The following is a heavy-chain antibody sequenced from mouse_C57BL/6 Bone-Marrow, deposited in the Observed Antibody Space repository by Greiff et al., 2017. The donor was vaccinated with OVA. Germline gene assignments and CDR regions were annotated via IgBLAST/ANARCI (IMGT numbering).Heavy chain of an antibody. CDR1: GYTFTSYW. J-gene: IGHJ2*01. CDR2: IDPSDSET. D-gene: IGHD4-1*01. V-gene: IGHV1-52*01. Sequence: VQLQQSGAELVRPGSSVKLSCKASGYTFTSYWMHWVKQRPIQGLEWIGNIDPSDSETHYNQKFKDKATLTVDKSSSTAYMQLNSLTSEDSAVYYCARGNWDDYWGQGTTLTVSS. CDR3: ARGNWDDY.